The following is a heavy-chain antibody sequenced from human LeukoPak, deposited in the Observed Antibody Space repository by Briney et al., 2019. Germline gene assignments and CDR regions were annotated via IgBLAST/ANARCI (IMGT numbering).Heavy chain of an antibody. CDR3: ARGDFWNSYYLFDY. CDR2: IKQDGSEK. Sequence: GGSVRLSCAASGFTFSSYWMSWVRQAPGKGLEWVANIKQDGSEKYYVDSVKGRFTIFRDNAKNSLYLQMNSLRAEDTAVYYCARGDFWNSYYLFDYWGQGTLVTVSS. V-gene: IGHV3-7*04. J-gene: IGHJ4*02. D-gene: IGHD3-3*01. CDR1: GFTFSSYW.